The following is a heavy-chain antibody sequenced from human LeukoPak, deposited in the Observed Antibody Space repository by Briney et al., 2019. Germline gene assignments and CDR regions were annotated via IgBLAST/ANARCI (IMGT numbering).Heavy chain of an antibody. CDR1: GFSFGDYS. CDR2: IRSEAYGGTT. Sequence: GGSLRLSCTASGFSFGDYSMNRVRQAPGKGLEWVGFIRSEAYGGTTQYAASVKGRFTISRDDSKSIAYLQMNSLKTEDTAVYYCTRDQTPYYWGQGTLVTVSS. CDR3: TRDQTPYY. V-gene: IGHV3-49*04. J-gene: IGHJ4*02.